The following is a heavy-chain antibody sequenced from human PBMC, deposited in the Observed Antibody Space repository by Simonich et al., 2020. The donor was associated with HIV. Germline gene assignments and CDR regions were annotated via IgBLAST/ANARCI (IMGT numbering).Heavy chain of an antibody. V-gene: IGHV1-69*13. CDR1: GGTFSSFA. Sequence: QVQLVQSGAEVKKPGSSVKVSCKASGGTFSSFAFSWVRQAPGLGLGCVGGKIPSFGKANYAQMCQGRVTITADESTSTAYMELSSLRSEDTGIYYCARKGGGRGVYYFDYWGQGTLVTVSS. CDR2: KIPSFGKA. D-gene: IGHD3-10*01. CDR3: ARKGGGRGVYYFDY. J-gene: IGHJ4*02.